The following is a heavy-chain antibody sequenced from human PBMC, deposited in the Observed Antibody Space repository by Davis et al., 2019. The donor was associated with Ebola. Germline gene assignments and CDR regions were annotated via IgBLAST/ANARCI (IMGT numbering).Heavy chain of an antibody. J-gene: IGHJ6*02. CDR3: AREGIVLMVYVPGDNNYYYGMDV. D-gene: IGHD2-8*01. CDR1: GFTFSSYS. Sequence: GESLKISCAASGFTFSSYSMNWVRQAPGKGLEWVSSISSSSSYISYADSVKGRFTISRDNAKNSLYLQMNSLRAEDTAVYYCAREGIVLMVYVPGDNNYYYGMDVWGQGTTVTVSS. CDR2: ISSSSSYI. V-gene: IGHV3-21*01.